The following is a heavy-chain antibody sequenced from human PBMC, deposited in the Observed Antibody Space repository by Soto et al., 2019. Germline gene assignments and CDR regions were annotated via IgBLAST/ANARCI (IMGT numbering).Heavy chain of an antibody. D-gene: IGHD6-13*01. CDR1: EFSFSDYW. CDR3: ARRAAVVGLDY. Sequence: EVQLVESGGGFVQPGGSLRLSCSDSEFSFSDYWMTWVRQAPGKGLEWVASIKKDGSEKSYVDSVKGRFTISRDNAKNSLYLHMSSLRDEDTAVYYCARRAAVVGLDYWGQGALVTVSS. V-gene: IGHV3-7*01. J-gene: IGHJ4*02. CDR2: IKKDGSEK.